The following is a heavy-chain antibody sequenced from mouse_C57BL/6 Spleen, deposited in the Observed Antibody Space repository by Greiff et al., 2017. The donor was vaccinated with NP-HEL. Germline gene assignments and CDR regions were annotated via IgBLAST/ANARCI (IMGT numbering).Heavy chain of an antibody. V-gene: IGHV3-6*01. CDR3: ARLDYGSSYGYFDY. Sequence: DVKLQESGPGLVKPSQSLSLTCSVTGYSITSGYYWNWIRQFPGNKLEWMGYISYDGSNNYNPSLKNRISITRDTSKNQFFLKLNSVTTEDTATYYCARLDYGSSYGYFDYWGQGTTLTVSS. D-gene: IGHD1-1*01. CDR1: GYSITSGYY. J-gene: IGHJ2*01. CDR2: ISYDGSN.